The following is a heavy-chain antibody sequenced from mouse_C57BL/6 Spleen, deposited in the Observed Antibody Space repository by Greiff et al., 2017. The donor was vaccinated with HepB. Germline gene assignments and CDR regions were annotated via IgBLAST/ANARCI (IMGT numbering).Heavy chain of an antibody. V-gene: IGHV2-5*01. D-gene: IGHD1-1*02. Sequence: VQLQQSGPGLVQPSQSLSITCTVSGFSLTSYGVHWVRQSPGKGLEWLGVIWRGGSTDYNAAFMSRLSITKDNSKSQVFFKMNSLQADDTAIYYCAKNFGGRGDYFDYWGQGTTLTVSS. J-gene: IGHJ2*01. CDR2: IWRGGST. CDR3: AKNFGGRGDYFDY. CDR1: GFSLTSYG.